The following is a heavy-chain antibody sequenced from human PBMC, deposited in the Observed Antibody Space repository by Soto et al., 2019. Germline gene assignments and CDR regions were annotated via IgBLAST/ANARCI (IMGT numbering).Heavy chain of an antibody. CDR3: AREKKEVIPYYYYYGMHV. CDR2: IIPIFGTA. CDR1: GGTFSSYA. Sequence: QVQLVQSGAEVKKPGSSVKVSCKASGGTFSSYAISWVRQAPGQGLEWMGGIIPIFGTANYAQKFQGRVTITADESTSIAYMELSSLRSEDTAVYYCAREKKEVIPYYYYYGMHVWGQGTTVTVSS. D-gene: IGHD3-16*02. V-gene: IGHV1-69*01. J-gene: IGHJ6*02.